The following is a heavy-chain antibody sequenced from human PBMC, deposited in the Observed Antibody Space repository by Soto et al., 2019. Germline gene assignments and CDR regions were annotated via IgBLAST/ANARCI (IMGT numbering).Heavy chain of an antibody. D-gene: IGHD3-16*01. Sequence: PGGSLRLSCAASGFKFSSYAMSWVRQAPGKGLEWVSLISATGGGTYYADSVKGRFTISRDNSDNTLYLQVHSLRAEDTAVYYCAKDRRAGGNSAFYFDLWGQGGQVTVSS. J-gene: IGHJ5*02. CDR1: GFKFSSYA. V-gene: IGHV3-23*01. CDR3: AKDRRAGGNSAFYFDL. CDR2: ISATGGGT.